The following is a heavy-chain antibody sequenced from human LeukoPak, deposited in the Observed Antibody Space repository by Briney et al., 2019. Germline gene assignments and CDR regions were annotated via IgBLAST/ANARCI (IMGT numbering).Heavy chain of an antibody. V-gene: IGHV1-24*01. CDR1: GYTLTELS. D-gene: IGHD3-10*01. CDR3: ARARGLWFGESDFDY. J-gene: IGHJ4*02. Sequence: ASVKVSCKVSGYTLTELSMHWVRQAPGKGLEWMGGFDPEDGETIYAQKFQGRVTMTEDTSTDTAYMELSRLRSDDTAVYYCARARGLWFGESDFDYWGQGTLVTVSS. CDR2: FDPEDGET.